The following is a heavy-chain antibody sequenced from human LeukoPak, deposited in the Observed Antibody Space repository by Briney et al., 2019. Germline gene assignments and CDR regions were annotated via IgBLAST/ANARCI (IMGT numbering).Heavy chain of an antibody. CDR3: ANRALDYYDSGGYYDY. J-gene: IGHJ4*02. CDR1: GFTFSSYA. D-gene: IGHD3-22*01. Sequence: GGSLRLSCAASGFTFSSYAMNWVRQAPGKGLEWVSAISGSGGSTYYADSVKGRFTISRDNSKNTLYLQMNSLRAEDTAVYYCANRALDYYDSGGYYDYWGQGTLVTVSS. CDR2: ISGSGGST. V-gene: IGHV3-23*01.